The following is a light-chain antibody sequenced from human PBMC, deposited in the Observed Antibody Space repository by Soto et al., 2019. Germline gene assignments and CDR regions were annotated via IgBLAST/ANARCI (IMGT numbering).Light chain of an antibody. CDR1: TSNIGSNT. CDR3: ASWEDSLNGVV. Sequence: QSVVTQPPSASGTPGQRVTVSCSGSTSNIGSNTVNWYQQLPGTAPKLLIYSNTQRPSGVPDRFSASKSGTSASLAISGLQSEDEADYYCASWEDSLNGVVFGEGTQLTVL. V-gene: IGLV1-44*01. J-gene: IGLJ2*01. CDR2: SNT.